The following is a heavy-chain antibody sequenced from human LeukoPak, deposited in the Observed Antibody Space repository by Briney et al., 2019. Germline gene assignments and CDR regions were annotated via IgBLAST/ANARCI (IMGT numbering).Heavy chain of an antibody. CDR3: ARSGGVGAVWLRAFDY. CDR2: IYYSGST. V-gene: IGHV4-59*01. Sequence: SKTLSLTCTVSGGSISGYYWNWIRQPPGKGLEWIGYIYYSGSTNYNPSLKSRVTISVDTAKNYFSLNLSSVTAADTAVYYCARSGGVGAVWLRAFDYWGQGTLVTVSS. CDR1: GGSISGYY. D-gene: IGHD1-26*01. J-gene: IGHJ4*02.